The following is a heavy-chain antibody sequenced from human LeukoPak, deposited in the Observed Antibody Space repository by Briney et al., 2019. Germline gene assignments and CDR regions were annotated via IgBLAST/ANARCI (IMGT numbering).Heavy chain of an antibody. Sequence: ASVKVSCKSSRYTFTSYGISAVRQAPAQGLEWMGWISAYNGNTNYPQKLQGRVTMTTDTSTSTAYMELRSLRSDDTAVYYCARDHYDILTGYYTDYYYYGMDVWGQGTTVTVSS. J-gene: IGHJ6*02. CDR3: ARDHYDILTGYYTDYYYYGMDV. D-gene: IGHD3-9*01. CDR2: ISAYNGNT. CDR1: RYTFTSYG. V-gene: IGHV1-18*01.